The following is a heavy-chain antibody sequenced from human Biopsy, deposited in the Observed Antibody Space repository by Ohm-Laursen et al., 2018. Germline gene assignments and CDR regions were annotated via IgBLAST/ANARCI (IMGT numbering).Heavy chain of an antibody. V-gene: IGHV2-70*12. J-gene: IGHJ4*02. Sequence: TQTLTLTSTVSGLSLSSSGVSVSWIRQPPGKALEWLARIDWDDDRYYTTSLETRLTISKDTSKTRVVLTVTNMDPVDTATYSCAHARGYSYGYSYFDYWGQGTLVTVSS. CDR1: GLSLSSSGVS. CDR3: AHARGYSYGYSYFDY. CDR2: IDWDDDR. D-gene: IGHD5-18*01.